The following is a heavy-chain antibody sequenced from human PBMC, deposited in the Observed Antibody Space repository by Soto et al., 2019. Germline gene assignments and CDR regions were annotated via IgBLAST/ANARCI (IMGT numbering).Heavy chain of an antibody. CDR1: GGSISDYQ. Sequence: QVQLQESGPGLVKPSETLSLTCSISGGSISDYQWSWIRQPPGKGLEWIGYIYYSGRTNYNPSLNSRVTISLDTSTTQFSLRLRSVTAADTAVYYCARMRGLGEISPYFDSWGQGALVTVSS. D-gene: IGHD3-16*02. V-gene: IGHV4-59*01. CDR2: IYYSGRT. J-gene: IGHJ4*02. CDR3: ARMRGLGEISPYFDS.